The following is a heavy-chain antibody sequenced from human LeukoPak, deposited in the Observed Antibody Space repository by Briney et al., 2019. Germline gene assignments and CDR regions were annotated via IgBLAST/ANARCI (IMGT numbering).Heavy chain of an antibody. J-gene: IGHJ5*02. D-gene: IGHD6-13*01. CDR2: ISSSSSYI. V-gene: IGHV3-21*01. Sequence: GGSLRLSCAASGFTFSSYSMNWVRQAPGKGLEWVSSISSSSSYIYYADSVKGRFTISRDNAKNSLYLQMNSLRAEDTAVYYCARELSSWSGYNWFDPWGQGTLVTASS. CDR1: GFTFSSYS. CDR3: ARELSSWSGYNWFDP.